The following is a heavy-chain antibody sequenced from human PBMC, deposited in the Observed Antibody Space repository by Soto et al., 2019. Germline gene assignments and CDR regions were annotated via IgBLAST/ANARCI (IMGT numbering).Heavy chain of an antibody. D-gene: IGHD6-25*01. CDR3: GAATLYYYYGMDV. CDR1: GFSFSSYD. Sequence: EVQLVESGGGLVQTGGSLRLSCEGSGFSFSSYDMHWVRQAAGKRLEWVAAIGADGDTYYSDSVKGRLTISRENTKNSLYLLQISLLTADATGFHCGAATLYYYYGMDVWGQGTMVTVSS. CDR2: IGADGDT. J-gene: IGHJ6*02. V-gene: IGHV3-13*01.